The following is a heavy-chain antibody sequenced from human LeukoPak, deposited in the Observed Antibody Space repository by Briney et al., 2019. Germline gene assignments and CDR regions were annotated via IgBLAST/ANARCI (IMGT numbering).Heavy chain of an antibody. V-gene: IGHV3-21*04. Sequence: GGSLRLSCAASGFTFSTYSMNWVRQAPGKGLEWVSSIATSSDYIYYAGSLKGRFTISRDNAKNSLYLHMNSLRPDDTAVYYCAKFYDISTGYSDYWGQGTLVTVSS. CDR3: AKFYDISTGYSDY. D-gene: IGHD3-9*01. CDR1: GFTFSTYS. J-gene: IGHJ4*02. CDR2: IATSSDYI.